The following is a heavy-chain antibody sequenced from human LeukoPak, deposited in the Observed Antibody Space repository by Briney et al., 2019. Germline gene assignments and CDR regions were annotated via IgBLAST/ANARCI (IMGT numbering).Heavy chain of an antibody. V-gene: IGHV3-23*01. CDR2: ISVSGSST. CDR3: AKNHDSNGYHTDDAFDV. Sequence: GGSLRLSCAASGFTFSTYAMNWVRQAPGKGLEWVSVISVSGSSTYYADSVKGRFTISRDSSKSTLFLQTNSLRAEDTAIYYCAKNHDSNGYHTDDAFDVWGQGTMVTVSS. CDR1: GFTFSTYA. D-gene: IGHD3-22*01. J-gene: IGHJ3*01.